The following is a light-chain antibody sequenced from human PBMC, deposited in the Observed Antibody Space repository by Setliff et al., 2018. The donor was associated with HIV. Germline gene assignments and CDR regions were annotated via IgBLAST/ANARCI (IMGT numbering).Light chain of an antibody. CDR1: SSDVGVYDY. Sequence: QSALTQPASVSGSPGQSITISCAGSSSDVGVYDYVAWYQQHPGKTPELLIFDVHNRPSGVSHRFSVSNSGNTASLTISGLQAEDEADYYCSSYTASRALVFGGGTKVTVL. J-gene: IGLJ3*02. CDR2: DVH. CDR3: SSYTASRALV. V-gene: IGLV2-14*03.